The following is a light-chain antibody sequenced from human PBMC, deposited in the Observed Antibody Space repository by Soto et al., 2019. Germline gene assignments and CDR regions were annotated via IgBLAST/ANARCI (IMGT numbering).Light chain of an antibody. CDR2: GAS. V-gene: IGKV3-20*01. CDR1: QTLTSSY. J-gene: IGKJ1*01. Sequence: EIVLTQSPGTLSLSPGERATLSCRASQTLTSSYLAWYQQKPGQAPRLLIYGASRRATGIPDRFSGSGSGTDFTLTISSLQPEDFATYSCQQSYSTTWTFGQGTKVEIK. CDR3: QQSYSTTWT.